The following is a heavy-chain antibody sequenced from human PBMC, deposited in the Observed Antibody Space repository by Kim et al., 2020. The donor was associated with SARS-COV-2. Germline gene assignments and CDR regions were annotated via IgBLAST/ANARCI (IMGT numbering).Heavy chain of an antibody. CDR2: IHSTGRT. CDR1: GGSISRHY. V-gene: IGHV4-59*08. CDR3: ASTIASTDLLETYYYFIDV. J-gene: IGHJ6*03. Sequence: SETLSLTCTVSGGSISRHYWSWFRQPPGKGLEWIGYIHSTGRTNYNPSLKSRVSMSMDTSKNQFSLKLSSVTAADTAMYYCASTIASTDLLETYYYFIDVWGKGTTVTVSS. D-gene: IGHD3-10*01.